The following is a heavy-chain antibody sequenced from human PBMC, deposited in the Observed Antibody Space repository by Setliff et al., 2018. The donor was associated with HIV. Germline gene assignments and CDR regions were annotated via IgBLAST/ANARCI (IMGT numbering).Heavy chain of an antibody. D-gene: IGHD5-12*01. Sequence: PGGSLRLSCVASGFSFGSYGMHWVRQPPGKGLGWVAGVWHDGSKQYYEDSVKGRFTISRDNSKNRLYLQMDSLSAEDTAVYYCARDRPTYRVGGVYFDHWGLGTLVTVSS. CDR2: VWHDGSKQ. J-gene: IGHJ4*02. V-gene: IGHV3-33*01. CDR3: ARDRPTYRVGGVYFDH. CDR1: GFSFGSYG.